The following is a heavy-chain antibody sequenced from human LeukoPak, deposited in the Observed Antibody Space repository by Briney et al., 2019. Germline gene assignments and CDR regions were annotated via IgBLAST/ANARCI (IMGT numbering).Heavy chain of an antibody. CDR1: GGTFSSYD. V-gene: IGHV1-69*04. J-gene: IGHJ5*01. CDR2: IIPILGIA. D-gene: IGHD2-8*01. Sequence: SVKVSCKATGGTFSSYDISWVRQAPGQGLEWMGRIIPILGIANYAQKFQGRVTITADTSTSTAYMELSSLRSEDTAVYYWANALRRAGFDPWGQGTMVTVSS. CDR3: ANALRRAGFDP.